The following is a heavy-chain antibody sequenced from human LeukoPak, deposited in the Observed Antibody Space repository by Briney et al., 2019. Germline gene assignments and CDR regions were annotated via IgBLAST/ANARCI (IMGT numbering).Heavy chain of an antibody. J-gene: IGHJ5*02. Sequence: GESLKISCKGSGYSFTSYCIGWVRQMPGKGLEWMGIIYPGHSDTRYSPSFQGQVTISADKPISTAYLQWSSLKASDTAMYYCARRQLETNWFDPWGQGTLVTVSS. CDR2: IYPGHSDT. CDR3: ARRQLETNWFDP. V-gene: IGHV5-51*01. D-gene: IGHD1-1*01. CDR1: GYSFTSYC.